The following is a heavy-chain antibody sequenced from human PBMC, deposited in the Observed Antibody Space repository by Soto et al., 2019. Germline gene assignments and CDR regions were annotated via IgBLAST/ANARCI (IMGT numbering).Heavy chain of an antibody. J-gene: IGHJ4*01. V-gene: IGHV4-59*01. Sequence: SETLSLTCTVSVTSISSYYWSWIRQPPGKGLEWISNIHYSGTTNYNPSLASRVTLSVDTSKNQFSLKMTSVTAADRAMYFCARYNSYAIDYWGRGTLVTVSS. D-gene: IGHD2-8*01. CDR1: VTSISSYY. CDR3: ARYNSYAIDY. CDR2: IHYSGTT.